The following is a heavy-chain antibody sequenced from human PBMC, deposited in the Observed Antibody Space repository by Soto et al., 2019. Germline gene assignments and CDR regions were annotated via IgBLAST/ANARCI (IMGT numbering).Heavy chain of an antibody. D-gene: IGHD3-10*01. J-gene: IGHJ5*01. Sequence: GGSLRLSCAASGFSFSTYFMSWVRQIPGKGLECVSSISGSGGSAYYADSVKGRFTISRDNLKNTVFLEMNSLRVEDTAVYFCAKVRGVGDRVNWFDSWGQGTLVTVSS. V-gene: IGHV3-23*01. CDR2: ISGSGGSA. CDR1: GFSFSTYF. CDR3: AKVRGVGDRVNWFDS.